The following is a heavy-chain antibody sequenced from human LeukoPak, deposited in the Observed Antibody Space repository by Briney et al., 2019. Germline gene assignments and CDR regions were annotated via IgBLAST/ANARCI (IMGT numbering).Heavy chain of an antibody. V-gene: IGHV4-39*02. J-gene: IGHJ4*02. CDR1: GGSVTYTNYY. CDR3: ARDRLGGYSYVY. CDR2: IYYNGKT. Sequence: SETLSLTCTVSGGSVTYTNYYWGWIRQPPGKGLQWIGVIYYNGKTYYNPSLKSRVTVAVDTSKNQFSLKLSSVTAADTAVYYCARDRLGGYSYVYWGQGSLVTVSS. D-gene: IGHD5-12*01.